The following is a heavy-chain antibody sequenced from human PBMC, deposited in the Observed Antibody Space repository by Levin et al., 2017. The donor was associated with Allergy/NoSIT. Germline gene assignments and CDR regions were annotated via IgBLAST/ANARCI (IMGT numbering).Heavy chain of an antibody. CDR3: ARPRDSSSYSSWGY. J-gene: IGHJ4*02. D-gene: IGHD3-22*01. Sequence: QSGGSLRLSCAASGFTFSDHYLDWVRQAPGKGLEWVGRSGNKANSYITEYAASVKGRFSVSRDDSKSSLFLQMNSLRTEDTAVYYCARPRDSSSYSSWGYWGQGTLVTVSS. CDR2: SGNKANSYIT. V-gene: IGHV3-72*01. CDR1: GFTFSDHY.